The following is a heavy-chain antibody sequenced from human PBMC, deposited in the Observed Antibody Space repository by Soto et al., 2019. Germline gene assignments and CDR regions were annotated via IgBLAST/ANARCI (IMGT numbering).Heavy chain of an antibody. J-gene: IGHJ3*02. D-gene: IGHD3-22*01. CDR3: TTDPGVTMIVDQGDAFDS. CDR2: IKSKTDGGTT. CDR1: GFTFSNAW. V-gene: IGHV3-15*07. Sequence: EVQLVESGGGLVKPGGSLRLSCAASGFTFSNAWMNWVRQAPGKGPEWVGRIKSKTDGGTTDYAAPVKGRFTISRDDSKNTLYLQMNSLKTEDTAGYYCTTDPGVTMIVDQGDAFDSWGQGTMVTVSS.